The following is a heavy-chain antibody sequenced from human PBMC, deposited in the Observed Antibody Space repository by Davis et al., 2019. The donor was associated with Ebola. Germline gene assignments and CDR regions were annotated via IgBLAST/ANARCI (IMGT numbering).Heavy chain of an antibody. D-gene: IGHD6-6*01. J-gene: IGHJ2*01. Sequence: PGGSLRLSCAASGFTFSSYWVYWVRQAPGEGLMCVSRINSDGTFTTYADSVKGRFTISRDNAKNTLYLQMNSLRAEDTAVYYCARVLAARPWYFDLWGRGTLVTVSS. CDR3: ARVLAARPWYFDL. CDR1: GFTFSSYW. CDR2: INSDGTFT. V-gene: IGHV3-74*01.